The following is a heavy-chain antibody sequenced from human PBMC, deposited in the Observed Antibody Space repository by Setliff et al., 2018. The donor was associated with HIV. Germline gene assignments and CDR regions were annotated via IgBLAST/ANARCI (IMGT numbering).Heavy chain of an antibody. Sequence: PGGSLRLSCAASGFTVSSNYMSWVRQAPGKGLEWVSVIYSGGSTYYADSVKGRFTISRDNSKNTLYLQMNSLSAEDTAVYYCARENRYCSGGSCDWYFDLWGRGTLVTVSS. CDR1: GFTVSSNY. V-gene: IGHV3-66*01. D-gene: IGHD2-15*01. J-gene: IGHJ2*01. CDR2: IYSGGST. CDR3: ARENRYCSGGSCDWYFDL.